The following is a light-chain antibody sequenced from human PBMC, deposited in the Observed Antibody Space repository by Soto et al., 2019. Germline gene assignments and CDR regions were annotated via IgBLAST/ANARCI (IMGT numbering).Light chain of an antibody. CDR1: QSGSSTY. J-gene: IGKJ1*01. Sequence: EIVLTQSPGTLSLSPGERATLSCRASQSGSSTYLAWYQQKPGQAPRLLIYDASRRATGIPDRFSGSGSGTDFTLTISRLAPEDFAVYYCQQYGNSPRTFGQGTKVEIK. CDR2: DAS. CDR3: QQYGNSPRT. V-gene: IGKV3-20*01.